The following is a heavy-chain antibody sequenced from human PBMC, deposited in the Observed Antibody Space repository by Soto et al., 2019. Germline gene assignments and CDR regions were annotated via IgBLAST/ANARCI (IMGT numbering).Heavy chain of an antibody. CDR2: ISAYNGNT. CDR1: GYTFTSYG. V-gene: IGHV1-18*04. J-gene: IGHJ4*02. D-gene: IGHD6-6*01. CDR3: ARTGSINVAAPGYFDS. Sequence: QVQLVQSGAEVKKPGASVKVSCKASGYTFTSYGISWVRQAPGQGLEWMGWISAYNGNTNYAQKLQGRVTMTTDTSTSTASMELRRRSSEYTAVSYCARTGSINVAAPGYFDSWGQGTLVTVSS.